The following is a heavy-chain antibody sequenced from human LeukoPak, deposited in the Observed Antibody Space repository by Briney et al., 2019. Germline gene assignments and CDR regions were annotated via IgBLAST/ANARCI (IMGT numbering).Heavy chain of an antibody. D-gene: IGHD6-6*01. V-gene: IGHV3-23*01. J-gene: IGHJ4*02. CDR2: ISGSGGHT. CDR3: AKNTQYSGYYDC. CDR1: GFSFSTYA. Sequence: PGGSLRLSCAASGFSFSTYAMSWVRQAPGKGLEWVSAISGSGGHTNYADSVKGRFTISRDNSKNTLYLQMNTLRAEDTAVYYCAKNTQYSGYYDCWGQGTLVAVSS.